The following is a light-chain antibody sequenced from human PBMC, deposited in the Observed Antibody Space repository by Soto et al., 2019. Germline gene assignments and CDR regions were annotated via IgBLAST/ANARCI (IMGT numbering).Light chain of an antibody. J-gene: IGKJ1*01. Sequence: PGERATLSFRASQRVNSRYLAWYQQKPGQAPRLLIYGASSRATGIPDRFSGSGSGTDFTLTINRLEPEDFAVYYCQQYGSSSSWTFGQGTKVDIK. V-gene: IGKV3-20*01. CDR1: QRVNSRY. CDR2: GAS. CDR3: QQYGSSSSWT.